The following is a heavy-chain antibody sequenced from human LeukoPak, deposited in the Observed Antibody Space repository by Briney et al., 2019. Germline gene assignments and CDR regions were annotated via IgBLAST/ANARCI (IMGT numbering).Heavy chain of an antibody. CDR2: ISDSGGST. V-gene: IGHV3-23*01. CDR3: AKRGVVIRVILVGFHKEAYYFES. D-gene: IGHD3/OR15-3a*01. CDR1: GITLSNYG. J-gene: IGHJ4*02. Sequence: GGSLRLSCAVSGITLSNYGMSWVRQAPGKGLEWVAGISDSGGSTKYADSVKGRFTISRDNPKNTLFLQMNSLRAEDTAVYFCAKRGVVIRVILVGFHKEAYYFESWGQGALVTVSS.